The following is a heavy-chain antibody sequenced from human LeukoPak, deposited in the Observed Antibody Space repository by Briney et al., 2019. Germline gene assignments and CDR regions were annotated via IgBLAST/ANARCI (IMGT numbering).Heavy chain of an antibody. V-gene: IGHV4-38-2*01. Sequence: SETLSLTCAVSGYSLSSHYFWGWIRQPPGKGVERIGSIDHSGTTHYNPSLKSRVTISVDTSKNQLSLKLSSVTASDTAVYYCARVKVGTTSGFDSWGQGTLVTVSS. CDR3: ARVKVGTTSGFDS. J-gene: IGHJ4*02. CDR2: IDHSGTT. CDR1: GYSLSSHYF. D-gene: IGHD1-26*01.